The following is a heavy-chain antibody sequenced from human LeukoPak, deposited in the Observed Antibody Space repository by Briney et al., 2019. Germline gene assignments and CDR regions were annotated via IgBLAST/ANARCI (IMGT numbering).Heavy chain of an antibody. D-gene: IGHD3-9*01. V-gene: IGHV1-18*01. CDR2: ISAYNGNT. CDR1: GYTFTSYG. J-gene: IGHJ5*02. CDR3: ARSSQPYFDWLLTSRLNRFHP. Sequence: GASVKVSCKASGYTFTSYGISWVRQAPGQGLEWMGWISAYNGNTNYAQKLQGRVTMTTDTSTSTAYMEMRSLRSDDTAVYYCARSSQPYFDWLLTSRLNRFHPWGQGTRVTVSS.